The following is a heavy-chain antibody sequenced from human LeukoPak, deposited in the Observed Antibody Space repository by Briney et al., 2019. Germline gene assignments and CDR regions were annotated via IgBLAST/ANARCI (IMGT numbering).Heavy chain of an antibody. J-gene: IGHJ4*02. D-gene: IGHD6-19*01. CDR3: ARDGGYSSGSSDY. Sequence: GASVKVSCKASGYTFTNYGIIWVRQAPGQGLERMGWISAYSGNTNYAQKFQDRVTMTTDTSTSTAYMELRSLRSDDTAVFYCARDGGYSSGSSDYWGQGTLVTVSS. CDR1: GYTFTNYG. V-gene: IGHV1-18*01. CDR2: ISAYSGNT.